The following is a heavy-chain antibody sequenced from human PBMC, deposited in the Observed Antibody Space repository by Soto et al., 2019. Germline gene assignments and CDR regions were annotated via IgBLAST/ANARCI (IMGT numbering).Heavy chain of an antibody. D-gene: IGHD6-19*01. CDR2: ISYDGSNK. J-gene: IGHJ6*02. CDR1: GFTFSSYA. Sequence: QPGGSLRLSCAASGFTFSSYAMHWVRQAPGKGLEWVAVISYDGSNKYYADSVKGRFTISRDNSKNTLYLQMNSLRAEDTAVYYCARDRAVLAVAGTGHYYYGMDVWGQGTTVTVSS. CDR3: ARDRAVLAVAGTGHYYYGMDV. V-gene: IGHV3-30-3*01.